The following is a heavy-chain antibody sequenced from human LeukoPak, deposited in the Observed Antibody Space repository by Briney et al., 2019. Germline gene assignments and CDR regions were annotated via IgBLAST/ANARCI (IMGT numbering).Heavy chain of an antibody. V-gene: IGHV4-4*07. Sequence: SETLSLTCTVSGGSISSYYWSWIRQPAGKGREWIGRIYTSGSTNYNPSLKSRVTMSVDTSKNQFSLKLSSVTAADTAVYYCAGDYYDSSGSDYWGQGTLVTVSS. J-gene: IGHJ4*02. CDR2: IYTSGST. CDR3: AGDYYDSSGSDY. CDR1: GGSISSYY. D-gene: IGHD3-22*01.